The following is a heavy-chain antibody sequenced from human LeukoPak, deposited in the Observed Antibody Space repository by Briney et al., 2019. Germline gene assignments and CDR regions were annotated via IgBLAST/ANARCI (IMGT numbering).Heavy chain of an antibody. J-gene: IGHJ6*03. CDR3: ARGRGPDYFNYYYYYYMDV. D-gene: IGHD2/OR15-2a*01. CDR1: GYTFTIYY. V-gene: IGHV1-46*01. CDR2: INPSGDNT. Sequence: AASVTVSFKASGYTFTIYYMYWVRQAPGQGLEWMGIINPSGDNTNYEQKFQGRVTMTRDMSTTTVYMELSSLRSEDTAVYYCARGRGPDYFNYYYYYYMDVWGKGTTVTISS.